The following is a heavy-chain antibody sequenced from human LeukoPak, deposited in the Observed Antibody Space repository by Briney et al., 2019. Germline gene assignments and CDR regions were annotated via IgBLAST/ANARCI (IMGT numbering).Heavy chain of an antibody. V-gene: IGHV4-59*12. D-gene: IGHD3-10*01. CDR3: ARRHYYGSGSYYSY. J-gene: IGHJ4*02. CDR2: IYYSGST. CDR1: GGSFSGYY. Sequence: SETLSLTCAVYGGSFSGYYWSWIRQPPGKGLEWIGYIYYSGSTNYNPSLKSRVTISVGTSKNQFSLKLSSVTAADTAVYYCARRHYYGSGSYYSYWGQGTLVTVSS.